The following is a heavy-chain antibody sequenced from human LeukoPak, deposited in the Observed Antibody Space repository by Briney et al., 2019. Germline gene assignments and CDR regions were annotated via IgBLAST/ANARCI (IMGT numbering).Heavy chain of an antibody. D-gene: IGHD6-13*01. CDR2: ISYDGSNK. V-gene: IGHV3-30*04. Sequence: GGSLRLSCAASGFTFSSYAMHWVRQAPGKGLEWVAVISYDGSNKFYADSVKGRFTISRDNSKNTLYLQMNSLRAEDTAVYYCARGTTQIAAAGTSEYYFDYWGQGTLVTVSS. CDR3: ARGTTQIAAAGTSEYYFDY. J-gene: IGHJ4*02. CDR1: GFTFSSYA.